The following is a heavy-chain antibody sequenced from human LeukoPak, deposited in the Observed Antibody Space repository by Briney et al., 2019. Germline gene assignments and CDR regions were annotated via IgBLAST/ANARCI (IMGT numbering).Heavy chain of an antibody. J-gene: IGHJ5*02. CDR2: IYYSGST. D-gene: IGHD5-12*01. CDR1: GGSISSYY. Sequence: SETLSLTCTVSGGSISSYYWSWIRQPPGKGLEWIGYIYYSGSTNYNPSLKSRVTISVDTSKNQFSLKLSSVTAADTAVYYCARTLGVATILSWFDPWGQGTLVTVSS. V-gene: IGHV4-59*08. CDR3: ARTLGVATILSWFDP.